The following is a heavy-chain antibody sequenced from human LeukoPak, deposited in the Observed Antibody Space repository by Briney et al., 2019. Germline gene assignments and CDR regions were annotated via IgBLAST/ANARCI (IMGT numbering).Heavy chain of an antibody. J-gene: IGHJ6*03. CDR3: ARDESISIFGHYYYYMDV. Sequence: SETLSLTCTVSGVSISTYYWSWIRQPAGKGLEWIGRIYTGGSTNYNPSLKSRVTMSEDTSKNQFSLKLRSVTAADTAVYYCARDESISIFGHYYYYMDVWGKGTTVTVSS. CDR2: IYTGGST. D-gene: IGHD3-3*01. CDR1: GVSISTYY. V-gene: IGHV4-4*07.